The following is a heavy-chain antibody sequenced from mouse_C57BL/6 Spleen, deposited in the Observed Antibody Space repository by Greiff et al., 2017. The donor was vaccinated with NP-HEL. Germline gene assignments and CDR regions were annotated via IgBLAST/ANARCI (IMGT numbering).Heavy chain of an antibody. CDR3: ARKRDPGAMDY. V-gene: IGHV2-2*01. Sequence: QVQLKESGPGLVQPSPSLSITCTVSGFSFTSYGVHWVRQSPGKGLEWLGVIWSGGSTDYNAAFITSLSISKENSKSQVFFKMNSLQADDTAIYYCARKRDPGAMDYWGQGTSVTVSS. CDR2: IWSGGST. J-gene: IGHJ4*01. CDR1: GFSFTSYG.